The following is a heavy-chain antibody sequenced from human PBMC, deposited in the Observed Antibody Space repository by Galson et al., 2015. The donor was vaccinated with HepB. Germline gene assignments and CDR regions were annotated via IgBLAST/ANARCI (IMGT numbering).Heavy chain of an antibody. D-gene: IGHD3-22*01. CDR1: GYTFTSYY. Sequence: SVKVSCRASGYTFTSYYMHWVRQAPGQGLEWMGIINPSGGSTSYAQKFQGRVTMTRDTSTSTVYMELSSLRSEDTAVYYCARWGGRGSGYQPFDYWGQGTLVTVSS. V-gene: IGHV1-46*01. CDR3: ARWGGRGSGYQPFDY. CDR2: INPSGGST. J-gene: IGHJ4*02.